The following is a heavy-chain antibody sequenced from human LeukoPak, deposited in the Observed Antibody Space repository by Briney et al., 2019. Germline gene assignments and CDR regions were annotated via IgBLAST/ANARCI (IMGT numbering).Heavy chain of an antibody. CDR1: GFTFSSYA. D-gene: IGHD1-26*01. J-gene: IGHJ4*02. CDR2: ISGSGGST. Sequence: PGASLRLSCAASGFTFSSYAMSWVRQAPGKGLEWVSTISGSGGSTYYADSVKGRFTISRDNSKNTLYLQMNSLRAEDTAVYYCGKDQKGARGYYEVDYWGQGTLVTVSS. CDR3: GKDQKGARGYYEVDY. V-gene: IGHV3-23*01.